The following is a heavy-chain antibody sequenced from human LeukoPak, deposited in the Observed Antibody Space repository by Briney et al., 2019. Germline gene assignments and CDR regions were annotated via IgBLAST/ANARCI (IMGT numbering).Heavy chain of an antibody. CDR1: GGSISSGGYY. J-gene: IGHJ4*02. V-gene: IGHV4-31*03. D-gene: IGHD6-13*01. Sequence: SETLSLTCTVSGGSISSGGYYWSWIRQHPGKGLEWIGYIYYSGSTYYNPSLKSRVTISVDTSKNQFSLKLSSVTAADTAVYYCARRISSIAAAGSGSDYWGQGTLVTVSS. CDR3: ARRISSIAAAGSGSDY. CDR2: IYYSGST.